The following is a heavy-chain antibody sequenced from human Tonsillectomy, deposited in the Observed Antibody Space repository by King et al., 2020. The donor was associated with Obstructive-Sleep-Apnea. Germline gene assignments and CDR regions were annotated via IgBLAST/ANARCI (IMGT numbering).Heavy chain of an antibody. V-gene: IGHV4-59*01. J-gene: IGHJ3*02. CDR2: IYYSGST. D-gene: IGHD3-9*01. Sequence: VQLQESGPGLVKPSETLSLTCTVSGGSISSYYWSWIRQPPGKGLEWIGYIYYSGSTNYNPSLKSRVTISVDTSKNQFSLKLSSVTAADTAVYYCARDRYYDILTGLTNDAFDIWGQGTMVTVSS. CDR1: GGSISSYY. CDR3: ARDRYYDILTGLTNDAFDI.